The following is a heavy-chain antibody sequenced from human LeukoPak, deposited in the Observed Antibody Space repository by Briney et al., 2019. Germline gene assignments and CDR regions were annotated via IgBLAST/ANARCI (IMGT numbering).Heavy chain of an antibody. V-gene: IGHV4-31*03. D-gene: IGHD5-24*01. CDR2: IYYSGST. J-gene: IGHJ4*02. Sequence: NPSETLSLTCTVSGGSISSGGYYWSWIRQHPGKGLEWIGYIYYSGSTYYNPSLKSRVTLSVDKSKNQFSLKLNSVTAADTAVYYCARREGRWNYFDYWGQGMLVTVSS. CDR1: GGSISSGGYY. CDR3: ARREGRWNYFDY.